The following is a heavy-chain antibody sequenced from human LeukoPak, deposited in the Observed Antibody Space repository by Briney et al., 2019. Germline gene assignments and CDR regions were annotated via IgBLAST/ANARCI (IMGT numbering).Heavy chain of an antibody. J-gene: IGHJ4*02. CDR1: GFTFSSYD. CDR2: ISYDGSNK. V-gene: IGHV3-30*18. Sequence: GGSLRLSCAASGFTFSSYDMHWVRQAPGKGLEWVAVISYDGSNKYYADSVKGRFTISRDNSKNTLYLQVNSLRAEDTAVYYCAKDRGSIAVAAIDYWGQGTLVTVSS. D-gene: IGHD6-19*01. CDR3: AKDRGSIAVAAIDY.